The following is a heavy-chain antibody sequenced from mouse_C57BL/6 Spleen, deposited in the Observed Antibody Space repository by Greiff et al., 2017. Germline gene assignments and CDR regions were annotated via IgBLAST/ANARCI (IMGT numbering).Heavy chain of an antibody. V-gene: IGHV1-80*01. CDR2: IYPGDGDT. CDR3: ARDSKPFDY. D-gene: IGHD2-5*01. J-gene: IGHJ2*01. Sequence: QVQLQQSGAELVKPGASVKISCKASGYAFSSYWMNGVKQRPGKGLEWIGQIYPGDGDTNYNGKLKGKATLTADKSSSTAYMQLSSLTSEDSAVYFCARDSKPFDYWGQGTTLTVSS. CDR1: GYAFSSYW.